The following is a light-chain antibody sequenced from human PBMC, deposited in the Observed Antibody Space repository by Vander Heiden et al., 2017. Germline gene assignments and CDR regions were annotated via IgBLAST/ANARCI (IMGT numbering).Light chain of an antibody. CDR2: DDS. V-gene: IGLV3-21*02. CDR1: DIGTKG. Sequence: SYVPTQPPSVSVAPGQTARINCGGNDIGTKGVHWYQQRPGQAPVLVVYDDSDRPSGIPERFSGSTSANTATLTISGVEAGDEADYFCQVWDTRSDHVVFGGGTKLTVL. J-gene: IGLJ2*01. CDR3: QVWDTRSDHVV.